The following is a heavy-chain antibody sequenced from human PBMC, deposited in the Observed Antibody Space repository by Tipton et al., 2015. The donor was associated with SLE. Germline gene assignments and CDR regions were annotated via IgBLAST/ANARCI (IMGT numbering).Heavy chain of an antibody. J-gene: IGHJ4*02. CDR2: LNPHRGNT. CDR3: ARGRSPISSGWSDY. V-gene: IGHV1-8*01. Sequence: QLVQSGAEVKKPGASVKVSCKASGYTFTSYDINWVRQATGQGLEWMGWLNPHRGNTGYAQKFHGRVTMTRNTSISTAYMVLSSLRSEDTAVYYCARGRSPISSGWSDYWGQGTLVTVSS. D-gene: IGHD6-19*01. CDR1: GYTFTSYD.